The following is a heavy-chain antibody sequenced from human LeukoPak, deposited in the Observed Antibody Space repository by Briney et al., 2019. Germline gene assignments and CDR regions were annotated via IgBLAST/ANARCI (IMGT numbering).Heavy chain of an antibody. D-gene: IGHD3-10*01. J-gene: IGHJ4*02. CDR2: MNPNNGNT. CDR3: ARGENLWFGELLYPLDY. Sequence: ASVKVSCKASGFRFTSYDINWVRQASGQEFEWMGWMNPNNGNTGYAQKFQGRVTITADESTSTAYMELSSLRSEDTAVYYCARGENLWFGELLYPLDYWGQGTLVTVSS. V-gene: IGHV1-8*01. CDR1: GFRFTSYD.